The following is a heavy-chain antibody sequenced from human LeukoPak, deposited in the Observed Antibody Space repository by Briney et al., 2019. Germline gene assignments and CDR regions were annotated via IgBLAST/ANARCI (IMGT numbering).Heavy chain of an antibody. Sequence: PGGSPRLSCAASGFTFSDYYMSWIRQAPGKGLEWVSYISSSSSYTNYADSVKGRFTISRDNAKNSLYLQMNSLRAEDTAVYYCARDSSPGYYDYVWGTYPRYWGQGTLVTVSS. CDR1: GFTFSDYY. V-gene: IGHV3-11*05. J-gene: IGHJ4*02. D-gene: IGHD3-16*02. CDR3: ARDSSPGYYDYVWGTYPRY. CDR2: ISSSSSYT.